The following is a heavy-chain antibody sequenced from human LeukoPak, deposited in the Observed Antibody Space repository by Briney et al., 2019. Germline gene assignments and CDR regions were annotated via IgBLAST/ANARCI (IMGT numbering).Heavy chain of an antibody. D-gene: IGHD5-12*01. Sequence: GRSLRLSCAASGFTFSSYGMHWVRQAPGKGLEWVAVISYDGSNKYYADSVKGRFTISRDNSKNTLYLQMNSLRAEDTAVYYCVNLSGYDVGPDAFDIWGQGTMVTVSS. CDR1: GFTFSSYG. V-gene: IGHV3-30*18. CDR3: VNLSGYDVGPDAFDI. CDR2: ISYDGSNK. J-gene: IGHJ3*02.